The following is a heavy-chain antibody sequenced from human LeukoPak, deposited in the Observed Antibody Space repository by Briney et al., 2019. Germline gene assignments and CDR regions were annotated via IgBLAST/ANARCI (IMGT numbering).Heavy chain of an antibody. CDR3: ARLAAAGNDY. D-gene: IGHD6-13*01. CDR2: ISSSSSYI. CDR1: GFTFSTYG. V-gene: IGHV3-21*01. J-gene: IGHJ4*02. Sequence: GGSLRLSCAASGFTFSTYGMNWVRQAPGKGLEWVSSISSSSSYIYYADSVKGRFTISRDNAKNSLYLQMNSLRAEDTAEYYCARLAAAGNDYWGQGTLVTVSS.